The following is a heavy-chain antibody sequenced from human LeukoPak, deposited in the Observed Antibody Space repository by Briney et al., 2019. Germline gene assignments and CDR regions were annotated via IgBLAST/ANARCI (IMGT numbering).Heavy chain of an antibody. J-gene: IGHJ4*02. CDR3: ARDLLYCSGGSCHYYFDY. V-gene: IGHV3-33*01. D-gene: IGHD2-15*01. CDR1: GFTFSSYG. CDR2: IWYDGGNK. Sequence: GRSLRLSCAASGFTFSSYGMHWVRQAPGKGLEWVAVIWYDGGNKYYADSVKGRFTISRDNSKNTLYLQMNSLRAEDTAVYYCARDLLYCSGGSCHYYFDYWGQGTLVTVSS.